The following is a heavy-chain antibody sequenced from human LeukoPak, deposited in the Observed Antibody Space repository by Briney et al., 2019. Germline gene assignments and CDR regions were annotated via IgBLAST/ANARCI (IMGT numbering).Heavy chain of an antibody. V-gene: IGHV5-10-1*01. CDR1: GYIFTNYW. Sequence: GESLKISCYGSGYIFTNYWISWVRQMPGKGLEWMGRINPSNSYSQYNPSLQGRVTFSVDKSIATVYLQWTTLRASDTAIYYCARGGWLDDYWGQGTLVTVSS. J-gene: IGHJ4*02. D-gene: IGHD6-19*01. CDR2: INPSNSYS. CDR3: ARGGWLDDY.